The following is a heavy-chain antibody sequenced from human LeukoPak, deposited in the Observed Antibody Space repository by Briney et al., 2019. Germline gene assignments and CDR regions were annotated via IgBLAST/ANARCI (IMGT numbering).Heavy chain of an antibody. Sequence: GASVKVSCKASGDTFTSYAMHWVRQAPGQRLEWMGWMNAGNGNAKYSQKFQGRVTIARDTSASTAYMELSSLRSEDTAVYYCARGWLQRLFDYWGQGTLVTVSS. D-gene: IGHD5-24*01. CDR1: GDTFTSYA. CDR3: ARGWLQRLFDY. J-gene: IGHJ4*02. V-gene: IGHV1-3*01. CDR2: MNAGNGNA.